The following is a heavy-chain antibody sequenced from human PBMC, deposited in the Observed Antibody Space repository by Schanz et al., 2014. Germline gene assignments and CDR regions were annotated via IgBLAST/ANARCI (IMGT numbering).Heavy chain of an antibody. Sequence: VQLLQFGGGVVQPGRSLRLSCAASGFTLSNSDMHWVRQGTGKGLEWVSTIGYLGDTYYPDSVKGRFTVARDNARNSLYLHMNTLGAEDTAVYYCARPRFDYGEVDYWGQGTLVTVSS. J-gene: IGHJ4*02. D-gene: IGHD4-17*01. V-gene: IGHV3-13*01. CDR1: GFTLSNSD. CDR2: IGYLGDT. CDR3: ARPRFDYGEVDY.